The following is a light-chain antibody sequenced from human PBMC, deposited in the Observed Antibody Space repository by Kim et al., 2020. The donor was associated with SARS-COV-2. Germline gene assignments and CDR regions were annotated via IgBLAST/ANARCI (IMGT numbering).Light chain of an antibody. Sequence: QSVLTQPPSASGTPGQRVTISCSGSRSNIGSNTVNWYQQLPGTAPKLLIYSNNQRPSGVPDRFSGSKSGTSASLAISGLQSEDEADYYCAAWDESLNVYVVFGGGTQLTVL. CDR1: RSNIGSNT. J-gene: IGLJ2*01. V-gene: IGLV1-44*01. CDR2: SNN. CDR3: AAWDESLNVYVV.